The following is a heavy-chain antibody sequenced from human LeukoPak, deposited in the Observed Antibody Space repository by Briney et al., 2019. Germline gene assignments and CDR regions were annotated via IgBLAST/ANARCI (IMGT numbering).Heavy chain of an antibody. CDR1: GFTFSGSA. CDR3: TRQGFVQAFYFGGDCYNNWYFDL. J-gene: IGHJ2*01. CDR2: IRSKANSYAT. Sequence: GGSLRLSCAASGFTFSGSAMHWVRQASGKGLEWVGRIRSKANSYATAYAASVKGRFTISRDDSKNTAYLQMNSLKTEDTAVYYCTRQGFVQAFYFGGDCYNNWYFDLWGRGTLVTVSS. V-gene: IGHV3-73*01. D-gene: IGHD2-21*02.